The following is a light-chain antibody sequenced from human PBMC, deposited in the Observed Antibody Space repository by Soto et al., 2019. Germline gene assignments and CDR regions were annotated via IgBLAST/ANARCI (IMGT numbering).Light chain of an antibody. J-gene: IGKJ1*01. CDR1: QSISSY. Sequence: DIQMTQSPSSLSASVGDRVTITCRASQSISSYLNWYQQKPGKAPKLLIYDASTLESGVPSRFSGSGSGTEFTLTISSLQPDDFATYYCQQYSRHSPGTFGQGTKVDIK. CDR2: DAS. CDR3: QQYSRHSPGT. V-gene: IGKV1-5*01.